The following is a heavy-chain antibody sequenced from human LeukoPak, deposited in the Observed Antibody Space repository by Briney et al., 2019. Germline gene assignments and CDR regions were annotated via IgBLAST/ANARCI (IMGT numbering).Heavy chain of an antibody. V-gene: IGHV4-39*07. CDR2: IYHSGST. CDR1: GGSITSSSYY. D-gene: IGHD3-10*01. CDR3: ATRGYGSGSYGAFDI. Sequence: SETLSLTCSVSGGSITSSSYYWGWIRQPPGKGLEWIGSIYHSGSTYYNPSLKSRVTISVDTSKNQFSLKLSSVTAADTAVYYCATRGYGSGSYGAFDIWGQGTMVTVSS. J-gene: IGHJ3*02.